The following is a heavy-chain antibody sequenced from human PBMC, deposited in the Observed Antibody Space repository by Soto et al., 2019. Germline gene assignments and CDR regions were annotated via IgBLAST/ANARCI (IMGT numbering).Heavy chain of an antibody. CDR2: INHSGST. Sequence: SETLSLTCGVYGGSFSGYYWSWIRQPPGKGLEWIGEINHSGSTNYNPSLKSRVTISVDTSKNQFSLKLSSVTAADTAVYYCARGGSTTGYYYYGMDVWGQGTTVTVSS. CDR1: GGSFSGYY. D-gene: IGHD2-2*01. J-gene: IGHJ6*02. CDR3: ARGGSTTGYYYYGMDV. V-gene: IGHV4-34*01.